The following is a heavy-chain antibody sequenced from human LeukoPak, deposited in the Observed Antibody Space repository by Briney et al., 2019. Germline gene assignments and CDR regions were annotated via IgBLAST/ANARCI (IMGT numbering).Heavy chain of an antibody. V-gene: IGHV1-8*01. Sequence: ASVKVSCKGSGYTFTSYDINWVRQATGQGLEWMGWMNPSSNNRGYGQKFQGRVTLTRNTSIATAYMELSSLRSEDTAVYYCARRSNGWTGYFDLWGRGTLLTVSS. D-gene: IGHD6-19*01. CDR3: ARRSNGWTGYFDL. CDR1: GYTFTSYD. CDR2: MNPSSNNR. J-gene: IGHJ2*01.